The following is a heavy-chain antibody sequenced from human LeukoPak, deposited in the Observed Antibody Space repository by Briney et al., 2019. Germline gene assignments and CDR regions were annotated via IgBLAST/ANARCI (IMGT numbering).Heavy chain of an antibody. CDR2: NSGSGGST. J-gene: IGHJ1*01. V-gene: IGHV3-23*01. D-gene: IGHD3-22*01. CDR1: GFTFSSYA. CDR3: AKDLREYYYDSSGYYYFQH. Sequence: RGSLRLSCAASGFTFSSYAMSWVRQAPGKGLEWVSANSGSGGSTYYADSVKGRFTISRDNSKNTLYLQMNSLRAEDTAVYYCAKDLREYYYDSSGYYYFQHWGQGTLVTVSS.